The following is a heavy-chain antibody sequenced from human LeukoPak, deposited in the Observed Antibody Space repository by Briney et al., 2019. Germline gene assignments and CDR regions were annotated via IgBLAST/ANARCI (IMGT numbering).Heavy chain of an antibody. V-gene: IGHV3-15*01. CDR3: TTVAQNYYDSSGYWYYFDY. CDR2: IKSKTDGGTT. Sequence: PGGPLSLPCAASGFTVSSNLRSWVRQAPGKGLEWVGRIKSKTDGGTTDYAAPVKGRFTISRDDSKNTLYLQMNSLKTEDTAVYYCTTVAQNYYDSSGYWYYFDYWGQGTLVTVSS. CDR1: GFTVSSNL. D-gene: IGHD3-22*01. J-gene: IGHJ4*02.